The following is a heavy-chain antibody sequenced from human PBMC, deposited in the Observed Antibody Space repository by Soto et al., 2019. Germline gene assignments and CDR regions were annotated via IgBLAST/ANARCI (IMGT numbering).Heavy chain of an antibody. J-gene: IGHJ6*02. V-gene: IGHV3-30-3*01. CDR2: ISYDGSNK. D-gene: IGHD2-21*01. CDR1: GFTFSSYA. CDR3: ARDLIAANISYYYYGMDV. Sequence: PAGSLRLSCAASGFTFSSYAMHWVHQAPGKGLEWVAVISYDGSNKYYADSVKGRLTISRDNSKNTLYLQMNSLRAEDMAVYYCARDLIAANISYYYYGMDVWGQETTVTVSS.